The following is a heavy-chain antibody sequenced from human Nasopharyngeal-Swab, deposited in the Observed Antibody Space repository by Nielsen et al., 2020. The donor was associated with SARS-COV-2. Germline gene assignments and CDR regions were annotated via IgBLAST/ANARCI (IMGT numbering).Heavy chain of an antibody. V-gene: IGHV4-38-2*01. Sequence: SETLSLTFAVSGYSISSGYYWGWIRQPPGKGLEWIGSIYHSGSTYYNPSLKSRVTISVDTSKNQFSLKLSSVTAADTAVYYGARHERIAAIRINWFDPWGQGTLVTVSS. CDR1: GYSISSGYY. D-gene: IGHD6-13*01. CDR2: IYHSGST. J-gene: IGHJ5*02. CDR3: ARHERIAAIRINWFDP.